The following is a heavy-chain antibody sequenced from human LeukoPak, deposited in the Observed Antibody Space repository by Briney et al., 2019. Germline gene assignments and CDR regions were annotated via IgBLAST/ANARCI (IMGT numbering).Heavy chain of an antibody. CDR3: ARGGYDFWSGYYFDY. D-gene: IGHD3-3*01. CDR1: GGSISSGGYS. Sequence: NPSETLSLTCAVSGGSISSGGYSWGWIRQPPGKGLEWIGYIYHSGSTYYNPSLKSRVTISVDRSKNQFSLKLSSVTAADTAVYYCARGGYDFWSGYYFDYWGQGTLVTVSS. CDR2: IYHSGST. J-gene: IGHJ4*02. V-gene: IGHV4-30-2*01.